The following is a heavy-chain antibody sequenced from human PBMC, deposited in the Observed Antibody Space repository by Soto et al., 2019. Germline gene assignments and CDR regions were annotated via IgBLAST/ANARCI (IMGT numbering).Heavy chain of an antibody. CDR1: GYTFTSYG. V-gene: IGHV1-18*01. CDR2: ISAYNGNT. CDR3: ARDHLSGSLREYYYYYGMDV. Sequence: ASVKVSCKASGYTFTSYGTSWVRQAPGQGLEWMGWISAYNGNTNYAQKLQGRVTMTTDASTSTAYMELRSLRSDDTAVYYCARDHLSGSLREYYYYYGMDVWGQGTTVTVSS. D-gene: IGHD3-10*01. J-gene: IGHJ6*02.